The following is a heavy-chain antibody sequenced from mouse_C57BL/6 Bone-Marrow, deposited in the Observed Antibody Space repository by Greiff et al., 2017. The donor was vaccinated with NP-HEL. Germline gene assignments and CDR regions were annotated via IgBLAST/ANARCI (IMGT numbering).Heavy chain of an antibody. V-gene: IGHV1-64*01. D-gene: IGHD2-3*01. CDR1: GYTFTSYW. J-gene: IGHJ4*01. CDR3: AVGWFSYAMDY. CDR2: IHPTSGST. Sequence: QVQLQQPGAELVKPGASVKLSCKASGYTFTSYWMHWVKQRPGQGLEWIGMIHPTSGSTNYNEKFKSKATLTVDKSSSTAYMQLSSLTAEDSAVYYCAVGWFSYAMDYWGQGTSVTVSS.